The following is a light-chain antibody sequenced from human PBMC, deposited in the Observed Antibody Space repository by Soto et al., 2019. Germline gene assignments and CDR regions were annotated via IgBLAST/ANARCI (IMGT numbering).Light chain of an antibody. CDR1: SSDVGRYNY. J-gene: IGLJ2*01. Sequence: QSALTQPASVSGSPGQAITISCTGTSSDVGRYNYVSWFQQHPGKAPKLMSYEVSNRPSGVSTRFAGSKSGNTASLTISGLQAEHEAHYYCSSYTTSSTLLFGGGTKLTVL. CDR2: EVS. CDR3: SSYTTSSTLL. V-gene: IGLV2-14*01.